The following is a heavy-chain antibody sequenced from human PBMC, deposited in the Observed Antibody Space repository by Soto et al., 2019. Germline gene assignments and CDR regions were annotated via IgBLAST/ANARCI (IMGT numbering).Heavy chain of an antibody. D-gene: IGHD5-18*01. CDR3: ARDESEYSYGYNY. CDR1: GGSFRGYN. CDR2: INHSGRT. Sequence: QVQLQQWGAGLLKPSETVSLICAVYGGSFRGYNWSWIRQPPGKGLEWIGEINHSGRTNYNPSIKSRVTISVDTSNNQFSLKLSSVTASDTAVYFCARDESEYSYGYNYWGQGTLVTVSS. J-gene: IGHJ4*02. V-gene: IGHV4-34*01.